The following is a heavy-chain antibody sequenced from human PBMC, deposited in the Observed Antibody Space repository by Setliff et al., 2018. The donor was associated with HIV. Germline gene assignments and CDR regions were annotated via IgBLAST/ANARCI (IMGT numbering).Heavy chain of an antibody. Sequence: PGGSLRLSCAATGFTFSSYVLHWVRQAPGKGLEWVAVMSTGGDIKIYADSVKGRFTISRDNSKNTLYLQLNSLRAEDTAVYYCARVSKSSPDAFDIWGQGTMVTVSS. CDR3: ARVSKSSPDAFDI. CDR1: GFTFSSYV. D-gene: IGHD6-13*01. J-gene: IGHJ3*02. V-gene: IGHV3-30*14. CDR2: MSTGGDIK.